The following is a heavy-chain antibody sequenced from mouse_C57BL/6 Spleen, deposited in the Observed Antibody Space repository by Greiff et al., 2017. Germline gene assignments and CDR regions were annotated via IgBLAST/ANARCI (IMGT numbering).Heavy chain of an antibody. CDR3: ARSGTRYYAMDY. J-gene: IGHJ4*01. Sequence: VQLQQPGTELVKPGASVKLSCKASGYTFTSYWMHWVKQRPGQGLEWIGNINPSNGGTNYNEKFKSKATRTVDKSSSTAYMQLSSLTSEDSAVYYCARSGTRYYAMDYWGQGTSVTVSS. CDR1: GYTFTSYW. D-gene: IGHD4-1*01. V-gene: IGHV1-53*01. CDR2: INPSNGGT.